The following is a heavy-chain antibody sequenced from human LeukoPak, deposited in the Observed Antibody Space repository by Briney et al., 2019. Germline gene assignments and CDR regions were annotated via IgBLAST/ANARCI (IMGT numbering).Heavy chain of an antibody. CDR1: GGSISSYY. V-gene: IGHV4-59*01. Sequence: PSETLSLTCTVSGGSISSYYWSWIRQPPGKGLEWIGYIYYSGSTSYNPSLKSRVTISVDTSKNQFSLKLSSVTAADTAVYYCARAFDSSGYYHFDYWGRGALVTVSS. CDR3: ARAFDSSGYYHFDY. CDR2: IYYSGST. D-gene: IGHD3-22*01. J-gene: IGHJ4*02.